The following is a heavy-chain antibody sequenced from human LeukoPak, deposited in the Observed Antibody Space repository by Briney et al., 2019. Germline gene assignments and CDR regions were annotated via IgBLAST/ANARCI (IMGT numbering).Heavy chain of an antibody. CDR3: AKSRVRDGSKNYGAFIRYFDY. CDR1: GGSFIDYY. J-gene: IGHJ4*02. D-gene: IGHD5-24*01. V-gene: IGHV4-34*01. CDR2: INHSANT. Sequence: SETLSLTCAVYGGSFIDYYWSWIRQPPGKGLEWIGEINHSANTNYSPSLKSRVTISVDTSKNQFSLKLSSVTAADTAVYYCAKSRVRDGSKNYGAFIRYFDYWGQGTLVTVSS.